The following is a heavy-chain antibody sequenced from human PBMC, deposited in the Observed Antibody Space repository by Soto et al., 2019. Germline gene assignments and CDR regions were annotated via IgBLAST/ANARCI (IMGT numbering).Heavy chain of an antibody. CDR3: ARAILYSSSSDDY. J-gene: IGHJ4*02. Sequence: GGSLRLSCAASGFTFSSYWMSWVRQAPGKGLEWVANIKQDGSETYYVDSVKGRFTISRDNAKNSLYLQMNSLRAEDTAVYYCARAILYSSSSDDYWGQGTLVTVSS. CDR1: GFTFSSYW. CDR2: IKQDGSET. D-gene: IGHD6-6*01. V-gene: IGHV3-7*01.